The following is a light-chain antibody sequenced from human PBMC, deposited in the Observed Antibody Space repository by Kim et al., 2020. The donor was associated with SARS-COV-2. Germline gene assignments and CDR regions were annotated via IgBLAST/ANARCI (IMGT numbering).Light chain of an antibody. CDR1: SGNSTCA. CDR2: VNGDGSH. J-gene: IGLJ3*02. CDR3: QTWDTDIMV. Sequence: ASVNLTCTLSSGNSTCAIAWHQQQPEKGPRYLMKVNGDGSHSKGDGIPDRFSGSSSGAERYLTISSLQSEDEADYYCQTWDTDIMVFGGGTKLTVL. V-gene: IGLV4-69*01.